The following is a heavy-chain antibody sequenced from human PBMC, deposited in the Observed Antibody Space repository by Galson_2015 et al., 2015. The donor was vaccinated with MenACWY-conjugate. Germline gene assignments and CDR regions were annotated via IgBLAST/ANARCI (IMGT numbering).Heavy chain of an antibody. D-gene: IGHD3-22*01. Sequence: SETLSLTCSVSGGSIYSSDHWWGWIRQPPGKGLEWIASIHHSETTHSNPSLRSRVSISVDTSKNQFSLKLSSVSAADTAVYYCARLPRGINLILEGSWGQGILVTVSS. CDR2: IHHSETT. CDR1: GGSIYSSDHW. CDR3: ARLPRGINLILEGS. V-gene: IGHV4-39*01. J-gene: IGHJ5*02.